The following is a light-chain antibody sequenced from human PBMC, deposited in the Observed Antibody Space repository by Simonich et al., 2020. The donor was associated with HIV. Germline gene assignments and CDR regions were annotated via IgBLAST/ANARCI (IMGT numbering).Light chain of an antibody. J-gene: IGLJ3*02. V-gene: IGLV2-14*01. CDR2: YVT. Sequence: QSALTQPASVSGSPGQSITVSCPGTSNHIGGYNYVSWYQRPPGKAPRLIIYYVTKRPSGVSNRFSGSKSGNTASLTISGLQAEDEADYYCSSYTSSSRVFGGGTKLTVL. CDR1: SNHIGGYNY. CDR3: SSYTSSSRV.